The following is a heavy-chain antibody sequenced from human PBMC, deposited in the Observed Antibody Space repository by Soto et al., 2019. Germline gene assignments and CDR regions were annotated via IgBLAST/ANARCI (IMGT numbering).Heavy chain of an antibody. D-gene: IGHD3-3*01. CDR3: ARPAVKNFLEWLRALDYYGMDV. V-gene: IGHV4-39*01. J-gene: IGHJ6*02. Sequence: QLQLQESGPGLVKPSETLSLTCTVSGGSISSSSYYWGWIRQPPGKGLEWIGSIYYSGSTYYNPCLKSRVTISVDTSKNQFSLKLSSVTAADTAVYYCARPAVKNFLEWLRALDYYGMDVWGQGTTVTVSS. CDR2: IYYSGST. CDR1: GGSISSSSYY.